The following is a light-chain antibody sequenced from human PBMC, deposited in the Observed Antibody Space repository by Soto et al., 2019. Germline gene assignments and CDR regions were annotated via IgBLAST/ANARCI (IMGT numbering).Light chain of an antibody. CDR3: QTWGTGIQV. CDR2: VNTYGSH. J-gene: IGLJ2*01. Sequence: QLVLTQSPSASASLGASVKLTCTLSSEHSTYDIAWHQQQPEKGPRYLMKVNTYGSHTKGDGIPDRFSGSSSGAERYLTISSLQYEDEADYYCQTWGTGIQVFGGGTKVTVL. V-gene: IGLV4-69*01. CDR1: SEHSTYD.